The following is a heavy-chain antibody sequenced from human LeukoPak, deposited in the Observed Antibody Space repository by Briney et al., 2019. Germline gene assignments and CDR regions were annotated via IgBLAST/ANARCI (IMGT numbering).Heavy chain of an antibody. J-gene: IGHJ6*02. CDR1: GDSFSSNSAA. CDR3: TRQKRDSEYYNGLDV. V-gene: IGHV6-1*01. Sequence: SQTLSLTCAISGDSFSSNSAAWNWIRQSPSRGLEWLGRTYYRSKWYNDYAVSVKSRIIINPDTSRNQFSLQLNSVTPEDTAVYYCTRQKRDSEYYNGLDVWGQGTTVTVSS. CDR2: TYYRSKWYN. D-gene: IGHD2-8*01.